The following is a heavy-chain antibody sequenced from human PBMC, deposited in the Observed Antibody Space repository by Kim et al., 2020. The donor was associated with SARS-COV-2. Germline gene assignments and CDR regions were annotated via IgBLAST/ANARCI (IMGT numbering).Heavy chain of an antibody. Sequence: GGSLRLSCTASGFTFSSYTMPWVRQIPGKGLAWVSTIDEDTAATYYADSVRGRFTISRDNSKNTLFLPMNSLTAEDTAVYYCATGEQHNGKRTCDYWGQGTLVTVSS. V-gene: IGHV3-23*01. J-gene: IGHJ4*02. CDR1: GFTFSSYT. CDR3: ATGEQHNGKRTCDY. D-gene: IGHD2-21*01. CDR2: IDEDTAAT.